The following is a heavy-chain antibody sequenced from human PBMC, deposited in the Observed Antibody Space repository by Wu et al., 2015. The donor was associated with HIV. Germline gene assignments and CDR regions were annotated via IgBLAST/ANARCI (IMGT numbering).Heavy chain of an antibody. Sequence: VQLVQSGAEVKKPGSSVKVSCKASGGTFSSYAISWVRQAPGQGLEWMGRIIPIFGTANYAQKSQGRVTITADESTSTAYMELSSLRSEDTAVYYCARTPTLLWFGENWFDPWGQGTLVTVSS. CDR3: ARTPTLLWFGENWFDP. V-gene: IGHV1-69*13. CDR1: GGTFSSYA. J-gene: IGHJ5*02. CDR2: IIPIFGTA. D-gene: IGHD3-10*01.